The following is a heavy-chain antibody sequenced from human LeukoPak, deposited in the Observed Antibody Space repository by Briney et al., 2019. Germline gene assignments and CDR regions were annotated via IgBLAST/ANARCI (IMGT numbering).Heavy chain of an antibody. CDR3: TSNMAANYHYFYGIDV. Sequence: GGSLRLSCAASGFSFSTYYMAWIRQAPGKGLEWVAFISSSTTSTYYADSVKGRFTVSRDNAKNSPSLQMSSLGVEDTGVYYCTSNMAANYHYFYGIDVWGQGTTVTVSS. V-gene: IGHV3-11*01. CDR1: GFSFSTYY. CDR2: ISSSTTST. D-gene: IGHD6-6*01. J-gene: IGHJ6*02.